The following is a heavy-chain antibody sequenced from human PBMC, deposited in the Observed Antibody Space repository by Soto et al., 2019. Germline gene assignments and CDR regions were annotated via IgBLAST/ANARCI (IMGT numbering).Heavy chain of an antibody. CDR3: ARLDDGSEYYYDSSGFPNYWFDP. CDR2: INPSGST. CDR1: DGSLSDYF. Sequence: SETLSLTCGVNDGSLSDYFWSWIRQFPGKGLEWIGEINPSGSTSNNPSLKSRVTLSIDTSKNQFSLRLSSVTAADMAVYYCARLDDGSEYYYDSSGFPNYWFDPWGQGTLVTVSS. D-gene: IGHD3-22*01. J-gene: IGHJ5*02. V-gene: IGHV4-34*01.